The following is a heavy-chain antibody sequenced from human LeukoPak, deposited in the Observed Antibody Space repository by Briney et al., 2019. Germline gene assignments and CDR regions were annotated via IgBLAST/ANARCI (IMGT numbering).Heavy chain of an antibody. Sequence: PSETLSLTCTVSGGSISSSSYYWGWIRQPPGKGLEWIGSIYYSGSTYYNPSLKSRVTISVDTSKNQFSLKLSSVTAADTAVYYCARAPALPYSSSRIDYWGQGTLVTVSS. J-gene: IGHJ4*02. CDR1: GGSISSSSYY. CDR3: ARAPALPYSSSRIDY. V-gene: IGHV4-39*07. D-gene: IGHD6-13*01. CDR2: IYYSGST.